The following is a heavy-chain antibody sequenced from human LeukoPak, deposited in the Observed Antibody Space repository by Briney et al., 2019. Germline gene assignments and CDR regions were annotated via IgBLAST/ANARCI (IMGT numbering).Heavy chain of an antibody. V-gene: IGHV3-9*01. J-gene: IGHJ5*02. CDR1: GFTFDDYA. Sequence: TGGSLRLSCAASGFTFDDYAMHWVRQAPGKGLEWVSAISWNSGSIGYADSVKGRFTISRDNAKNSLYLQMNSLRAEDTALYYCAKGGGLPGGIAAHSAGWFDPWGQGTLVTVSS. D-gene: IGHD6-13*01. CDR3: AKGGGLPGGIAAHSAGWFDP. CDR2: ISWNSGSI.